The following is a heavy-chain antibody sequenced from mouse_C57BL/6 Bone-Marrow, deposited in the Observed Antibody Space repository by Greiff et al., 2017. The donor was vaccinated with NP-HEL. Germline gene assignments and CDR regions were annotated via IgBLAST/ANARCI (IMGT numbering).Heavy chain of an antibody. CDR1: GYTFTSYG. J-gene: IGHJ4*01. D-gene: IGHD2-4*01. CDR3: ARGYYDYAYYAMDY. CDR2: IYPRSGNT. Sequence: QVQLQQSGAELARPGASVKLSCKASGYTFTSYGISWVKQRTGQGLEWIGEIYPRSGNTYYNEKFKGKATLTADKSSSPAYMELRSLTSEDSAVYFCARGYYDYAYYAMDYWGQGTSVTVSA. V-gene: IGHV1-81*01.